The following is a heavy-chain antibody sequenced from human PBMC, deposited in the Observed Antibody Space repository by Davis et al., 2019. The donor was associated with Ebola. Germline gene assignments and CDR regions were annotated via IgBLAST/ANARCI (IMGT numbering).Heavy chain of an antibody. CDR1: GYTFTSYG. D-gene: IGHD3-3*01. J-gene: IGHJ6*02. Sequence: SVKVSCKASGYTFTSYGISWVRQAPGQGLEWIGWIVVGSGNTNYAQKFQERVTITRDMSTSTAYMELSSLRSEDTAVYYCAADDPVLRFLEGGHYYGMDVWGQGTTVTVSS. CDR3: AADDPVLRFLEGGHYYGMDV. V-gene: IGHV1-58*02. CDR2: IVVGSGNT.